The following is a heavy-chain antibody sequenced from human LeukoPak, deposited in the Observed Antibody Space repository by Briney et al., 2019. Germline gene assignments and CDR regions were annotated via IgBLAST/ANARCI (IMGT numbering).Heavy chain of an antibody. CDR2: IKQDGSEK. J-gene: IGHJ5*02. D-gene: IGHD3-10*01. Sequence: GGSLRLSCAASGFTFSSYWMSWVRQAPGKGLEWVPNIKQDGSEKYYVDSVKGRFTISRDNAKNSLYLQMNSLRAEDTAVYYCARDTGELSPTPIWFDPWGQGTLVTVSS. CDR3: ARDTGELSPTPIWFDP. V-gene: IGHV3-7*01. CDR1: GFTFSSYW.